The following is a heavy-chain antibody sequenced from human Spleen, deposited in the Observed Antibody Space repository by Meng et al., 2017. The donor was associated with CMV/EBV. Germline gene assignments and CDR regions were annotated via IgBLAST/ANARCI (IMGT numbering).Heavy chain of an antibody. D-gene: IGHD2-2*01. V-gene: IGHV3-30*04. CDR2: ISHDGTNK. CDR1: GFTFSTYP. J-gene: IGHJ4*02. CDR3: ARDDGGYCSSTSCYLHPFDY. Sequence: GESLKISCAASGFTFSTYPMHWVRQAPGKGLEWVAVISHDGTNKYYADSAKGRFTISRDNSKNTLYLQMNSLRAEDTAVYYCARDDGGYCSSTSCYLHPFDYWGQGTLVTVSS.